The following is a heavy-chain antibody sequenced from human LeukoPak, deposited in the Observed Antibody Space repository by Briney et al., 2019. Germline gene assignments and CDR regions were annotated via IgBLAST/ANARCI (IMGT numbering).Heavy chain of an antibody. D-gene: IGHD3-10*01. CDR1: GFTFNAYS. Sequence: GGSLRLSCAASGFTFNAYSMGWVRQAPGKGLEWVSIISRASESIFYADSVKGRFTISRDNAKNSLYLQMNGLRAEDTAVYYCAKDLHYGSADYWGQGTLVTVSS. CDR2: ISRASESI. J-gene: IGHJ4*02. CDR3: AKDLHYGSADY. V-gene: IGHV3-21*01.